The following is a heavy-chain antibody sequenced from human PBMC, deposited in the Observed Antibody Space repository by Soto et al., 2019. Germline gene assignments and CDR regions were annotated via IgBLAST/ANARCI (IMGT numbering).Heavy chain of an antibody. J-gene: IGHJ4*02. V-gene: IGHV3-30-3*01. CDR2: ISYDGNRK. CDR3: ARVSETYSSSWFFDH. D-gene: IGHD6-13*01. Sequence: QVQLVESGGGVVQPGRSLRLSCAASGFTFSSYDMHWVRQAPGEGLEWVAAISYDGNRKYYADSVTGRFTISRDKSKGTLDLHMDSLRAEDTAMYYCARVSETYSSSWFFDHWGQGTLVTVSS. CDR1: GFTFSSYD.